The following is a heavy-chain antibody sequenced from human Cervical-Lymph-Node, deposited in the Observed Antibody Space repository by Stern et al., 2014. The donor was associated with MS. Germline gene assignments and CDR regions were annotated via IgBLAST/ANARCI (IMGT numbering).Heavy chain of an antibody. CDR1: GFTFSRYA. Sequence: VQSGTSLRLSCATSGFTFSRYAMRWVRQAPGKGLQWLAVISYDEKNENYADSVRGRFTISRDSSKKMLYLQMDSLTIDDTAVYYCVPGSGAFDYWGQGTLVIVSS. V-gene: IGHV3-30*03. CDR3: VPGSGAFDY. J-gene: IGHJ4*02. D-gene: IGHD3-10*01. CDR2: ISYDEKNE.